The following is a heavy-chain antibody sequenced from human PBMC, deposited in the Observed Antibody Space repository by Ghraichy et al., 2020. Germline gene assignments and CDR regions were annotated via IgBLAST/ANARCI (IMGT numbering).Heavy chain of an antibody. V-gene: IGHV4-31*03. D-gene: IGHD3-16*02. Sequence: LSLTCTVSGGSISSGGYYWSWIRQHPGKGLEWIGYIYFSGITYYNPSLKSRLIISLDTSKTQFSLKLTSVTAGDTAVYYCARSSVPSYSFDDWGQGTLVTISS. J-gene: IGHJ4*02. CDR3: ARSSVPSYSFDD. CDR1: GGSISSGGYY. CDR2: IYFSGIT.